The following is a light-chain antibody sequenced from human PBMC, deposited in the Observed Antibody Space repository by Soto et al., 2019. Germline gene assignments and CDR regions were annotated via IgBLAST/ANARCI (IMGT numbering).Light chain of an antibody. Sequence: DLQMTQSPSSLSASVGDRVTITCQASQDIANYLSWHQHKPGKAPRLLIHEASNLETGVPARFSGSGSGTDFAFTITSLQPDDIGTYYCQKYDNLPYTFGQGTKLEIK. J-gene: IGKJ2*01. CDR1: QDIANY. V-gene: IGKV1-33*01. CDR3: QKYDNLPYT. CDR2: EAS.